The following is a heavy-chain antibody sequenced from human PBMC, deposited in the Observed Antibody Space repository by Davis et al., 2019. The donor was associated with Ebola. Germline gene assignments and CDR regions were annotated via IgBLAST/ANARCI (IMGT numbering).Heavy chain of an antibody. CDR3: AKAHVRFLEWLLLNGYFDY. V-gene: IGHV3-33*06. D-gene: IGHD3-3*01. CDR2: IYYDGSNR. CDR1: GFIFSDFG. Sequence: GESLKISCVASGFIFSDFGMHWVRQAPGKGLEWVAMIYYDGSNRYYAGSVKDRFTISRDNSKNMLFLQMNSLRAEDTAVYYCAKAHVRFLEWLLLNGYFDYWGQGTLVTVSS. J-gene: IGHJ4*02.